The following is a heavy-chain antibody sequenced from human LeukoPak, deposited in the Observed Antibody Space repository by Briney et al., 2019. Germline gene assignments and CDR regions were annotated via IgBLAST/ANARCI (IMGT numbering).Heavy chain of an antibody. V-gene: IGHV4-59*13. D-gene: IGHD3-10*01. Sequence: PSETLSLTCTVSGDSISSYYWSGLRQPPGKGLEWIGYIYYSGSTNYSPSLKSRVAISVDTSKNQFSLKLSSVTAADTAVYYCARERFGEFDYWGQGTLVTVSS. CDR1: GDSISSYY. J-gene: IGHJ4*02. CDR2: IYYSGST. CDR3: ARERFGEFDY.